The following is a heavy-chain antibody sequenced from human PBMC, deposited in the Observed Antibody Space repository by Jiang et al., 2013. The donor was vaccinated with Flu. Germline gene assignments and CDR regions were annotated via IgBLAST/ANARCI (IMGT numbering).Heavy chain of an antibody. J-gene: IGHJ4*02. CDR2: VYFSGTT. CDR1: GVSISGYY. Sequence: LLKPSETLSLTCTVSGVSISGYYWSWIRQSPGKGLEWIGYVYFSGTTKYNPDLKSRVTMSIDTSRKQLSLKLNSVTTADTAVYYCASGGGLGGGTYPFDDWDRGALVTVSS. D-gene: IGHD1-1*01. CDR3: ASGGGLGGGTYPFDD. V-gene: IGHV4-59*01.